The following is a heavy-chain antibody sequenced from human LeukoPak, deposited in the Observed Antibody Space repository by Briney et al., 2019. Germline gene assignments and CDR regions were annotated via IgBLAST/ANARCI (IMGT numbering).Heavy chain of an antibody. CDR2: INKDGSEQ. D-gene: IGHD6-13*01. J-gene: IGHJ4*02. V-gene: IGHV3-7*01. CDR1: GFTFSSHW. CDR3: TRGGATSSWYWFF. Sequence: GGSLRLSCAASGFTFSSHWMTWVRQAPGKGPEWVASINKDGSEQYYVDSVKGRFTISRDNAKNSLSLQVSSLRAEDTAVYYCTRGGATSSWYWFFWGQGTLVTVSS.